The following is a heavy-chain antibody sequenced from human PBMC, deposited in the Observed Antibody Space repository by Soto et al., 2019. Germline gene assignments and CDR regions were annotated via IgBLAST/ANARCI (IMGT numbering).Heavy chain of an antibody. J-gene: IGHJ6*02. Sequence: PGGSLRLSCAASGFTFSSYAMHWVRQAPGKGLEWVAVISYDGSNKYYADSVKGRFTISRDNSKNTLYLQMNSLRAEDTAVYYCARGVAPEDGMDVWGQGTTVTVSS. CDR3: ARGVAPEDGMDV. CDR2: ISYDGSNK. D-gene: IGHD5-12*01. CDR1: GFTFSSYA. V-gene: IGHV3-30-3*01.